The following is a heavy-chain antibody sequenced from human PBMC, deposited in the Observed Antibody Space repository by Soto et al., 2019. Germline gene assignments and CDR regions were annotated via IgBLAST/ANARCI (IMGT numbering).Heavy chain of an antibody. J-gene: IGHJ5*02. V-gene: IGHV4-34*01. Sequence: QVQLRQWGAGLLKPSETLSLTCVVSGGSFTDYKWTWIRQSQEKGLEWIGEIRHNGDTDSKPSLRSRLTMSLDTSKNQFSLHLSSVTSADTAVYFCAGGPDYGDYDAWGQGTLVTVSS. CDR2: IRHNGDT. D-gene: IGHD4-17*01. CDR3: AGGPDYGDYDA. CDR1: GGSFTDYK.